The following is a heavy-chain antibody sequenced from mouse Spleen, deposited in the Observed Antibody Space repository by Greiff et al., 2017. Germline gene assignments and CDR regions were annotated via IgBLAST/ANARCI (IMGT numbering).Heavy chain of an antibody. CDR3: ARTYDYDGYFDV. V-gene: IGHV1-64*01. J-gene: IGHJ1*03. D-gene: IGHD2-4*01. Sequence: QVQLKQPGAELVKPGASVKLSCKASGYTFTSYWMHWVKQRPGQGLEWIGMIHPNSGSTNYNEKFKSKATLTVDKSSSTAYMQLSSLTSEDSAVYYCARTYDYDGYFDVWGTGTTVTVSS. CDR1: GYTFTSYW. CDR2: IHPNSGST.